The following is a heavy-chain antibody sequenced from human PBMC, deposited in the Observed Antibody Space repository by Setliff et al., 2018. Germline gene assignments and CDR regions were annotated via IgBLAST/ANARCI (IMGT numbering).Heavy chain of an antibody. CDR3: ARSDHLVVDGFDV. CDR1: GYAFTDNY. V-gene: IGHV1-2*04. CDR2: INPKTGGT. D-gene: IGHD3-16*01. Sequence: ASVKVSCKTSGYAFTDNYIHWVRQAPGQGLEWMGWINPKTGGTNLAQKFQGWVSMTRDTSITTAYMELSRLTSDDMAVYFCARSDHLVVDGFDVWGQGTMV. J-gene: IGHJ3*01.